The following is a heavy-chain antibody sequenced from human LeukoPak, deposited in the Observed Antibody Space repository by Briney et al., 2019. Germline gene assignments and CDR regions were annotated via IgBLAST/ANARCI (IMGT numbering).Heavy chain of an antibody. V-gene: IGHV3-30*02. CDR3: AKDLYYYDSSGSHYFDY. J-gene: IGHJ4*02. D-gene: IGHD3-22*01. CDR1: GFTFSSYG. Sequence: GGSLRLSCAASGFTFSSYGMHWVRQAPGKGLEWVAFIRYVGSNKYYADSVKGRFTISRDNSKNTLYLQMNSLRAEDTAVYYCAKDLYYYDSSGSHYFDYRGQGTLVTVSS. CDR2: IRYVGSNK.